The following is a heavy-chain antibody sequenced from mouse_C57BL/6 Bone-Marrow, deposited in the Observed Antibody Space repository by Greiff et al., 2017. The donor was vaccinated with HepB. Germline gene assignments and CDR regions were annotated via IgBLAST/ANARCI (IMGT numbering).Heavy chain of an antibody. J-gene: IGHJ2*01. V-gene: IGHV1-4*01. D-gene: IGHD1-1*01. CDR2: INPSSGYT. CDR1: GYTFTSYT. Sequence: VKLQQSGAELARPGASVKMSCKASGYTFTSYTMHWVKQRPGQGLEWIGYINPSSGYTKYNQKFKDKATMTADKSSSTADMQLSSLTSEDSAVYYCALIYYFGSSRFDYCGQGTTLTVSS. CDR3: ALIYYFGSSRFDY.